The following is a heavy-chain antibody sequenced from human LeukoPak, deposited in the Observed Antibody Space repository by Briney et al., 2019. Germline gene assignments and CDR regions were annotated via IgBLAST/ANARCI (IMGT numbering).Heavy chain of an antibody. Sequence: SETLSLTCTVSGGSISSYYWSWIRQPPGKGLEWIGYIYYSGSTNYNPSLKSRVTISVDTSKNQFSLKLSSVTAADTAVYCCARVGYYDSSGSNDYWGQGTLVTVSS. V-gene: IGHV4-59*08. D-gene: IGHD3-22*01. CDR3: ARVGYYDSSGSNDY. CDR1: GGSISSYY. J-gene: IGHJ4*02. CDR2: IYYSGST.